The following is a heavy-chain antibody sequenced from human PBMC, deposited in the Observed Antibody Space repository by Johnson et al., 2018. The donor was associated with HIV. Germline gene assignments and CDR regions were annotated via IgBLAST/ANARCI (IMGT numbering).Heavy chain of an antibody. CDR1: GLTFSNYG. CDR3: AKCIWGSSLIDVFDI. J-gene: IGHJ3*02. D-gene: IGHD3-16*01. V-gene: IGHV3-33*06. CDR2: MSYDGSNK. Sequence: QVQLVESGGGVVQPGRSLRLSCAVSGLTFSNYGMHWVRQAPGKGLEWVAVMSYDGSNKYYTDSVRGRFTISRDNSKNTLYLQMNSLRVEDTAVYYCAKCIWGSSLIDVFDIWGQGKTVIVSS.